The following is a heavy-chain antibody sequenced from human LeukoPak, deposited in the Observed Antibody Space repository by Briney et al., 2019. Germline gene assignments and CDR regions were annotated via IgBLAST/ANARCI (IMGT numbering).Heavy chain of an antibody. J-gene: IGHJ6*02. D-gene: IGHD3-22*01. CDR1: GGTFSSYA. V-gene: IGHV1-69*01. CDR2: IIPIFGTA. Sequence: GASVKVSCTASGGTFSSYAISWVRQAPGQGLEWMGGIIPIFGTANYAQKFQGRVTITADESTSTAYMELSSLRSEDTAVYYCATAHYYDSSGYYVNYYYYGMDVWGQGTTVTVSS. CDR3: ATAHYYDSSGYYVNYYYYGMDV.